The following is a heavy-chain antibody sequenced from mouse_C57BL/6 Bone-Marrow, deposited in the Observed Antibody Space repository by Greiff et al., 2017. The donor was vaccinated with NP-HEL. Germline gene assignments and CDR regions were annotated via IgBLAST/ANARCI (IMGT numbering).Heavy chain of an antibody. J-gene: IGHJ4*01. CDR2: INYDGSST. CDR1: GFTFSDYY. Sequence: EVKLMESEGGLVQPGSSMKLSCTASGFTFSDYYMAWVRQVPEKGLEWVANINYDGSSTYYLDSLKSRFIISRDNATNILYLRMSSLKSEDTATYYCARDRDYYGSSDAMDYWGQGTSVTVSS. D-gene: IGHD1-1*01. CDR3: ARDRDYYGSSDAMDY. V-gene: IGHV5-16*01.